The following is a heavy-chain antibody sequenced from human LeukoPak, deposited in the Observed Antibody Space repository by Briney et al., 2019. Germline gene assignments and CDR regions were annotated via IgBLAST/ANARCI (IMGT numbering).Heavy chain of an antibody. Sequence: GGSLRLSCAASGFTFRNYWMQWVRKAPGKGPVWVSRINLAGTNTDYADAVKGRFTISRDNARDTLYLQMTNLRAEDTAVYYCVRDSSDYGGNTDTFDIWGQGTMVTVSS. V-gene: IGHV3-74*01. CDR3: VRDSSDYGGNTDTFDI. J-gene: IGHJ3*02. D-gene: IGHD4-23*01. CDR1: GFTFRNYW. CDR2: INLAGTNT.